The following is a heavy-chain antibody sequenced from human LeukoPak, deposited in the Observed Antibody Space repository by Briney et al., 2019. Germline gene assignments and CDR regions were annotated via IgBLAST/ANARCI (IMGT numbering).Heavy chain of an antibody. CDR3: ARDQLTAYYYDSSGYYSY. V-gene: IGHV1-69*04. Sequence: SVKVSCKASGGTFSSYAISWVRQAPGQGLEWTGRIIPILGIANYAQKFQGRVTITADKSTSTAYMELSSLRSEDTAVYYCARDQLTAYYYDSSGYYSYWGQGTLVTVSS. CDR1: GGTFSSYA. CDR2: IIPILGIA. D-gene: IGHD3-22*01. J-gene: IGHJ4*02.